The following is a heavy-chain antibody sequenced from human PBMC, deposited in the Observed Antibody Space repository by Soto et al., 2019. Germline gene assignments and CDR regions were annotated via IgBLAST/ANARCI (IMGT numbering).Heavy chain of an antibody. J-gene: IGHJ6*02. Sequence: GGSLRLSCAASGFTFRTYAMSWVRQAPGKGLEWVSVISGSTGKTYYADSVKGRFTISRDNSKNTLSLQMNSLRGEDTAVYFCEKHSGSGSHYYYNMEVWGQGTMVTVSS. V-gene: IGHV3-23*01. CDR3: EKHSGSGSHYYYNMEV. CDR1: GFTFRTYA. D-gene: IGHD3-10*01. CDR2: ISGSTGKT.